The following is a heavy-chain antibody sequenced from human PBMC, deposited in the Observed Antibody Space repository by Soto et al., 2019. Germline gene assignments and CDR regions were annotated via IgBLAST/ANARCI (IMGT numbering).Heavy chain of an antibody. Sequence: QVQLVQSGAEVKKPGASVKVSCKASGYTVTSYGISWVRQAPGQGLEWMGWISAYNGNTNYAQKLQGRDTRTTDTSTSAAYMERRSLRTDDTAVYYCARDVRGHYYYYGMDGWGQGTTVTVSS. CDR3: ARDVRGHYYYYGMDG. CDR2: ISAYNGNT. J-gene: IGHJ6*02. CDR1: GYTVTSYG. D-gene: IGHD5-12*01. V-gene: IGHV1-18*01.